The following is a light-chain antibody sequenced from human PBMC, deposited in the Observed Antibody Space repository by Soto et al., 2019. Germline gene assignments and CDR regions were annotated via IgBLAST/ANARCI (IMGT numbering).Light chain of an antibody. V-gene: IGKV3-20*01. CDR1: QSVSSSY. J-gene: IGKJ1*01. Sequence: EIVLTQSPGTLSLSPGEGATLSCRASQSVSSSYLAWYQQKPGQAPRLLIYDASTRATGIPDRFSGSGSGTDFTLTISRLEPEDFAVYYCQQYVSSPRTFGQGTKVEIK. CDR3: QQYVSSPRT. CDR2: DAS.